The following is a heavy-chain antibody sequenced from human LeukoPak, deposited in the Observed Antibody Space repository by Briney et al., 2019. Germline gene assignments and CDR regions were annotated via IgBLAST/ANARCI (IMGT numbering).Heavy chain of an antibody. CDR1: GDSVSNTAAG. V-gene: IGHV6-1*01. D-gene: IGHD3/OR15-3a*01. CDR3: ARGGLVRVTINSLIAFDI. CDR2: IYYRTQWYD. Sequence: QTLSLTCGISGDSVSNTAAGWSSIRQSPSRGLEWLGRIYYRTQWYDDYAVSVRRRISINPDTSKNQFSVQLNSVTPEDTTVYYCARGGLVRVTINSLIAFDIWGQGTMVTVSS. J-gene: IGHJ3*02.